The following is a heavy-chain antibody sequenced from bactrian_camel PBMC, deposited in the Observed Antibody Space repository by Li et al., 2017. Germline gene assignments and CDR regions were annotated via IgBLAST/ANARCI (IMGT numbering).Heavy chain of an antibody. CDR1: GYTYNRNC. CDR2: IYTGSGNT. J-gene: IGHJ4*01. Sequence: QVQLVESGGGSVQAGGSLRFSCAASGYTYNRNCMAWFRQAPGKEREGVARIYTGSGNTYYADSMKGRFTISQDNAKNTVYLQMNSLKPEDTAMYYCAISRYCVTLGAAHNYWGQGTQVTVS. D-gene: IGHD1*01. V-gene: IGHV3S1*01. CDR3: AISRYCVTLGAAHNY.